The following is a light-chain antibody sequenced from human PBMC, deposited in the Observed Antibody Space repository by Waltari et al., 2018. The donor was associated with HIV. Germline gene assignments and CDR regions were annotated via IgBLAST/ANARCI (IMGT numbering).Light chain of an antibody. V-gene: IGLV1-44*01. CDR3: ASWDDSLNGPV. CDR1: PSNIGRNP. J-gene: IGLJ2*01. CDR2: GKN. Sequence: QSVLTPPPSPSGTPAQRVTISCSGRPSNIGRNPVSSFQQFPGTAPKVLIYGKNQRPSGVPDRFSGSKSGTSASLAISGLQSEDEADYYCASWDDSLNGPVFGGGTKLTVV.